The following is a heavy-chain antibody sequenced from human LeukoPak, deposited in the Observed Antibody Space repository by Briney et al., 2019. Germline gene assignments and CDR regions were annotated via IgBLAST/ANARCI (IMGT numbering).Heavy chain of an antibody. CDR2: TSGSGGNT. J-gene: IGHJ4*02. CDR3: ARDDQWLVDY. V-gene: IGHV3-23*01. D-gene: IGHD6-19*01. Sequence: GGSLRLSCAASGFTFSNHAMSWVRQAPGKGLEWVSATSGSGGNTYYADSVKGRFTISRDNAKNSLYLQMNSLRAEDTAVYYCARDDQWLVDYWGQGTLVTVSS. CDR1: GFTFSNHA.